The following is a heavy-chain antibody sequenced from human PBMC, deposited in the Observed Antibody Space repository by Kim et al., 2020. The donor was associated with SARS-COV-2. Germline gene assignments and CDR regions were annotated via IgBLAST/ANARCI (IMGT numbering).Heavy chain of an antibody. D-gene: IGHD2-15*01. CDR3: ARGSHIYPPVVAATLRFDP. CDR1: GGSFSGYY. J-gene: IGHJ5*02. V-gene: IGHV4-34*01. Sequence: SETLSLTCAVYGGSFSGYYWSWIRQPPGKGLEWIGEINHSGSTNYNPSLKSRVTISVDTSKNQFSLKLSSVTAADTAVHYCARGSHIYPPVVAATLRFDP. CDR2: INHSGST.